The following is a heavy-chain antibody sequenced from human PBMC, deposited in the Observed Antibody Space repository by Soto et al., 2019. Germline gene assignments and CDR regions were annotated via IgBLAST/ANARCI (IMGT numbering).Heavy chain of an antibody. CDR2: IIPIFATA. D-gene: IGHD3-22*01. J-gene: IGHJ4*02. Sequence: ASVKVSCKASGGTFSSYAISWVRQAPGQGLEWMGGIIPIFATANYAQKFQGRVTITADKSTSTAYMELSSLRSEDTAVYYCARVYDSSGYYHYWGQGTLVTVSS. V-gene: IGHV1-69*06. CDR1: GGTFSSYA. CDR3: ARVYDSSGYYHY.